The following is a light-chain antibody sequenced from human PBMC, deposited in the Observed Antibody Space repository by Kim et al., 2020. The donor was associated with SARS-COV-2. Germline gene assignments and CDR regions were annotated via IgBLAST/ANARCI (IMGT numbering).Light chain of an antibody. V-gene: IGLV1-44*01. CDR3: ASWDDRLNGMV. CDR1: SSNIGSNI. J-gene: IGLJ3*02. CDR2: TNT. Sequence: GQWVTISCSGSSSNIGSNIVNWFQQLPGTAPQLLIYTNTKRPSGVPDRFSGSKSGTSASLAISGLQFEDEADYYCASWDDRLNGMVFGGGTKVTVL.